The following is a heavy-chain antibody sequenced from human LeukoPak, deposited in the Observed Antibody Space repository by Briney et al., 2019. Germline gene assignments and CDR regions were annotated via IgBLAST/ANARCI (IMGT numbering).Heavy chain of an antibody. CDR1: GFTFSSYA. V-gene: IGHV3-30*04. D-gene: IGHD1-26*01. CDR3: AKDDGGSYRNYFDY. J-gene: IGHJ4*02. CDR2: IWYGGSNK. Sequence: GGSLRLSCAVSGFTFSSYAMHWVRQAPGKGLEWVAVIWYGGSNKYYADSVKGRFTISRDNSKNTLYLQMNSLRAEDTAVYYCAKDDGGSYRNYFDYWGQGTLVTVSS.